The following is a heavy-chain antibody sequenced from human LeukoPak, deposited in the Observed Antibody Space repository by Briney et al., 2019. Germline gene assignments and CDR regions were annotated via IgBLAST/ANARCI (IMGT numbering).Heavy chain of an antibody. CDR1: GYSFTSHY. D-gene: IGHD3-16*02. Sequence: ASVKVSCKASGYSFTSHYMHWVRQAPGQGLEWMGLINPSGSSTLYAQKFQGRVTMTRDMSTTTDYMELSSLRPEDTAVYYCARDNSVGDIAWWFDPWGQGTLVTVSS. CDR3: ARDNSVGDIAWWFDP. V-gene: IGHV1-46*01. CDR2: INPSGSST. J-gene: IGHJ5*02.